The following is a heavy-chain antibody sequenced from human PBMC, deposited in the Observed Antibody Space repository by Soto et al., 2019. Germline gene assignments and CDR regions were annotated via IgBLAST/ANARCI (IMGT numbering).Heavy chain of an antibody. V-gene: IGHV3-30*18. CDR3: AKDPEDTAMAPFDY. D-gene: IGHD5-18*01. CDR1: GFTFSSYG. CDR2: ISYDGSNK. Sequence: PGGSLRLSRAASGFTFSSYGMHWVRQAPGKGLEWVAVISYDGSNKYYADSVKGRFTISRDNSKNTLYLQMNSLRAEDTAVYYCAKDPEDTAMAPFDYWGQGTLVTVSS. J-gene: IGHJ4*02.